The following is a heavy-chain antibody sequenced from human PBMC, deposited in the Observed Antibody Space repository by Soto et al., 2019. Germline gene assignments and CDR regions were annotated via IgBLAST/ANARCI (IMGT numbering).Heavy chain of an antibody. D-gene: IGHD3-22*01. Sequence: LSLTCAVYGGSFSGYYWSWIRQPPGKGLEWIGEINHSGSTNYNPSLKSRVTISVDTSKNQFSLKLSSVTAADTAVYYCARGRVKNGYPYYFDYWGQGTLVTVS. CDR1: GGSFSGYY. V-gene: IGHV4-34*01. CDR2: INHSGST. J-gene: IGHJ4*02. CDR3: ARGRVKNGYPYYFDY.